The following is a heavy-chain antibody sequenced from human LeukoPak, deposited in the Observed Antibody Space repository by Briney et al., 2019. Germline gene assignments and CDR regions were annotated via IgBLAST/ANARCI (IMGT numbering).Heavy chain of an antibody. CDR3: ASPITADGSVH. CDR1: GFSFGSYA. D-gene: IGHD6-13*01. CDR2: ISGRGDRT. Sequence: PGESLRLSCAASGFSFGSYAMNWVRQAPGEGLEWVSAISGRGDRTYYADSVKGRFTISRDNSKNTLYLQMNSLRAEDTAVYYCASPITADGSVHWGQGTLVTVSS. J-gene: IGHJ4*02. V-gene: IGHV3-23*01.